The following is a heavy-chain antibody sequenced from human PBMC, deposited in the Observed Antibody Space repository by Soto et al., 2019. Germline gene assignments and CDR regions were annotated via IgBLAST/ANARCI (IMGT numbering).Heavy chain of an antibody. CDR1: GGSISSSSYY. CDR3: ARSTPRYCSGGSCYSSIYYFDY. V-gene: IGHV4-39*01. J-gene: IGHJ4*02. D-gene: IGHD2-15*01. CDR2: IYYSGST. Sequence: QLQLQESGPGLVKPSETLSLTCTVSGGSISSSSYYWGWIRQPPGKGLEWIGSIYYSGSTYYNPSLKSRVTISVDTSKNQFSLKLSSVTAADTAVYYCARSTPRYCSGGSCYSSIYYFDYWGQGTLVTVSS.